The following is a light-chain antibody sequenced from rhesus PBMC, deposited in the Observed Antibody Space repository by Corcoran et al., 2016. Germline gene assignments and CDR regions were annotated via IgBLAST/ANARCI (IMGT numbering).Light chain of an antibody. V-gene: IGKV1-69*01. Sequence: DIQMTQSPSSLSASVGDRVTITCRVSQGIRNWLAWYQQRPGKAPKLLIYRAYNLETGVPSRFSGSGSGTDFTLAISSLQPEDIATYYCPQHDNSPFTFGPGTKLGIK. CDR1: QGIRNW. CDR3: PQHDNSPFT. CDR2: RAY. J-gene: IGKJ3*01.